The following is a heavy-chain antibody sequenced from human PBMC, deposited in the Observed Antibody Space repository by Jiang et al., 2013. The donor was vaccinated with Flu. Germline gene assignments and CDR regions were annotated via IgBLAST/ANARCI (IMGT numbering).Heavy chain of an antibody. CDR1: GYSFTSYW. CDR2: IDPSDSYT. J-gene: IGHJ4*02. CDR3: ARHTDILTGYYTDFDY. V-gene: IGHV5-10-1*01. D-gene: IGHD3-9*01. Sequence: GAEVKKPGESLRISCKGSGYSFTSYWISWVRQMPGKGLEWMGRIDPSDSYTNYSPSFQGHVTISADKSISTAYLQWSSLKASDTAMYYCARHTDILTGYYTDFDYWGQGTLVTVSS.